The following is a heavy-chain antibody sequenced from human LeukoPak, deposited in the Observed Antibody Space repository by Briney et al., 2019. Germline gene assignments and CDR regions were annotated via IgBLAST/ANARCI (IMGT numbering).Heavy chain of an antibody. D-gene: IGHD6-13*01. CDR3: ARESEQQLDY. CDR2: IIPIFGTA. CDR1: GYTFTNYY. J-gene: IGHJ4*02. V-gene: IGHV1-69*06. Sequence: SVKVSCKASGYTFTNYYIHWVRQAPGQGLEWMGGIIPIFGTANYAQKFQGRVTITADKSTSTAYMELSSLRSEDTAVYYCARESEQQLDYWGQGTLVTVSS.